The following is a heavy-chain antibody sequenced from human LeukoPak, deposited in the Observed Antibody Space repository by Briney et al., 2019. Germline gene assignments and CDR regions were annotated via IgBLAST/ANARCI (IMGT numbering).Heavy chain of an antibody. CDR2: INWNGGST. V-gene: IGHV3-20*04. Sequence: PGGSLRLSCAASGFTFDDYGMSWVRQAPGKGLEWVSGINWNGGSTGYADSVKGRFTITRDNAKNSLYLQMNSLRAEDTALYYCARVVGMTYYFDYWGQGTLVTVSS. CDR3: ARVVGMTYYFDY. CDR1: GFTFDDYG. D-gene: IGHD2-21*02. J-gene: IGHJ4*02.